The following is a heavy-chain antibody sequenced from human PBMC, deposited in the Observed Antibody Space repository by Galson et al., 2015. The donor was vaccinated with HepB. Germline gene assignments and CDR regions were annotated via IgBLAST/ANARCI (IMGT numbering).Heavy chain of an antibody. J-gene: IGHJ4*02. CDR2: IGDSGSST. CDR1: GFTFSNYG. D-gene: IGHD3-3*01. V-gene: IGHV3-23*01. CDR3: TRIPYGLWSGYTN. Sequence: SLRLSCAASGFTFSNYGMSWVRQTPGKGLEWVSSIGDSGSSTFYADSVKGRFTISRDNSKNTLYLQMNSLRVEDTAVYHCTRIPYGLWSGYTNWGQGTLVTVSS.